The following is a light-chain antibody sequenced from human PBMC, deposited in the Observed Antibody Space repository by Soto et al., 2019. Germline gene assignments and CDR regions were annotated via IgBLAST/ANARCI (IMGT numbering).Light chain of an antibody. CDR3: ASWDDNLNGVV. J-gene: IGLJ3*02. CDR1: SSNIGRNT. Sequence: QLVLTQPPSASGTPGQRVTISCSGRSSNIGRNTVNWYQQLPGTAPKLLIYSNDQRPSGVPDRFSGSKSGTSASLAISGLQSEDETDYFCASWDDNLNGVVFGGGTKLTVL. CDR2: SND. V-gene: IGLV1-44*01.